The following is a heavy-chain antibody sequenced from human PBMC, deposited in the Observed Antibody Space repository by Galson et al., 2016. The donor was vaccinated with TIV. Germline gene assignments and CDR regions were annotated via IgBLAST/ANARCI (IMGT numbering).Heavy chain of an antibody. CDR3: ARRRYSGTYLEDD. CDR1: GFTFSNYW. CDR2: IKMDGSTT. Sequence: SLRLSCAASGFTFSNYWMHWVRQAPGKGLVWVSRIKMDGSTTNYADSVKGRSTISRDNAKNTMYLQMNNLRAEDTAVYYCARRRYSGTYLEDDWGQGTLVTVSS. J-gene: IGHJ4*02. V-gene: IGHV3-74*01. D-gene: IGHD1-26*01.